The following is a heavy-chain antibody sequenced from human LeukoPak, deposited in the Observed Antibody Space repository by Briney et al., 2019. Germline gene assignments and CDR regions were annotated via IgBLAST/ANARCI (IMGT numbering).Heavy chain of an antibody. Sequence: GGSLRLSCVASGFTFRNYWMTWVSGAPGQGLEGVANVKKDGSEKHYVDSVRGRFTISRDNTKNSLYLQLNSLRAEDTAVYYCARDLLYGDYVGAYFDYWGQGALVTVSS. CDR3: ARDLLYGDYVGAYFDY. CDR2: VKKDGSEK. D-gene: IGHD4-17*01. CDR1: GFTFRNYW. J-gene: IGHJ4*02. V-gene: IGHV3-7*01.